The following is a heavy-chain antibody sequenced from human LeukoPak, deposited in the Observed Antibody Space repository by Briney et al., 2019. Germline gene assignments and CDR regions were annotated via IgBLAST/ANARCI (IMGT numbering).Heavy chain of an antibody. CDR1: GGYITINSHY. D-gene: IGHD1-26*01. J-gene: IGHJ4*02. V-gene: IGHV4-39*07. CDR2: VYHSGRT. CDR3: ARETIVGGTDRLDS. Sequence: SETLSLTCTVSGGYITINSHYWGWIRQSPGKGLEWIGSVYHSGRTYFTPSFKSPVTISVETSKNQFSLKLSSVTATDTAIYYRARETIVGGTDRLDSWGQGTLVTVSS.